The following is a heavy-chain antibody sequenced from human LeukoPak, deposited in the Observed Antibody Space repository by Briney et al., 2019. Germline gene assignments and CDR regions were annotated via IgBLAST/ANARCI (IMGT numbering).Heavy chain of an antibody. CDR3: AKILFRRAVADAFDI. J-gene: IGHJ3*02. CDR1: GFTFSNYA. CDR2: ISGSGGTT. D-gene: IGHD6-19*01. Sequence: GGSLRLSCAASGFTFSNYAMSWVRQAPGKGLEWVSAISGSGGTTYYADSVKGRFTISRDNSKNTLYLQMNSLRAEDTAVYYCAKILFRRAVADAFDIWGQGTMVTVSS. V-gene: IGHV3-23*01.